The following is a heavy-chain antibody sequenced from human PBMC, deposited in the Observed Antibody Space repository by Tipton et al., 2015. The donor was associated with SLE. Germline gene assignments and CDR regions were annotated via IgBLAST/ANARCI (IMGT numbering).Heavy chain of an antibody. Sequence: TLSLTCVVSGYSISSGHYWVWFRPAPGKGVEWIATVFHSGSTYYNPSLKGRVIISVDTSKNQFSLRLNSVTAADTAIYYCARDGGLRWPFDYFDSWGQGTLATVSS. CDR3: ARDGGLRWPFDYFDS. CDR2: VFHSGST. CDR1: GYSISSGHY. D-gene: IGHD5-24*01. V-gene: IGHV4-38-2*02. J-gene: IGHJ4*02.